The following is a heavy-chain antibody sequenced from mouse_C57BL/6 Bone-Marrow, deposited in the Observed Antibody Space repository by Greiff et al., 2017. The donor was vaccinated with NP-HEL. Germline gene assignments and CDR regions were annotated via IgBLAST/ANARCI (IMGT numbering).Heavy chain of an antibody. CDR3: AISTVVATGDY. D-gene: IGHD1-1*01. V-gene: IGHV1-19*01. CDR1: GYTFTDYY. J-gene: IGHJ2*01. CDR2: INPYNGGT. Sequence: VQLKESGPVLVKPGASVKMSCKASGYTFTDYYMNWVKQSHGKSLEWIGVINPYNGGTSYNQKFKGKATLTVDKSSSTAYMELNSLTSEDSAVYYCAISTVVATGDYWGQGTTLTVSS.